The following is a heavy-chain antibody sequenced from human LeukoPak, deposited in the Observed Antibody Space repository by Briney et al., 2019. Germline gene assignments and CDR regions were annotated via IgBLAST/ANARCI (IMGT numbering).Heavy chain of an antibody. CDR2: INPNSGGT. CDR1: GYTFTGYY. V-gene: IGHV1-2*02. D-gene: IGHD2-15*01. CDR3: ARDTGYCAGTSCYGFDP. Sequence: GASVKVSCKASGYTFTGYYMHWVRQAPGQGLEWMGWINPNSGGTNYAQKFQGRVTMTRDTSISTAYVELSRLRSDDTAVYYCARDTGYCAGTSCYGFDPWGQGTLVTVSS. J-gene: IGHJ5*02.